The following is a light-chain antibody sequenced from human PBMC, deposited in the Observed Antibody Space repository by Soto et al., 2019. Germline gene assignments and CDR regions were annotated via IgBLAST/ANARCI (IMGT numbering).Light chain of an antibody. V-gene: IGLV2-23*01. CDR3: CSYAGISNDV. Sequence: QSVLTQPASVSGSPGQSITISCTGTSSDVGSYNLVSWYQQHPGKAPKLMIYEGSKRPSGVSNRFSGSKSGNTASLTISGLQAEDEADYYCCSYAGISNDVFGTGTKVTVL. CDR2: EGS. J-gene: IGLJ1*01. CDR1: SSDVGSYNL.